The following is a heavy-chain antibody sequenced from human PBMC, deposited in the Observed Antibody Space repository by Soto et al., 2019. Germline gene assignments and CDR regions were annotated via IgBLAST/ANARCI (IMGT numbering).Heavy chain of an antibody. D-gene: IGHD3-22*01. J-gene: IGHJ5*02. CDR1: GGSISSGGYY. Sequence: SETLSLTCTVSGGSISSGGYYWSWIRQHPGKGLEWIGYIYYSGSTYYNPSLKSRVTISVDTSKNQFSLKLSSVTAADTAVYYCVRGSYYDSSGYYGPWGQGTLVIVSS. CDR2: IYYSGST. CDR3: VRGSYYDSSGYYGP. V-gene: IGHV4-31*03.